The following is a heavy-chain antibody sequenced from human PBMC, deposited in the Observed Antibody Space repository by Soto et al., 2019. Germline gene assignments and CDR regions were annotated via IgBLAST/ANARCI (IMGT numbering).Heavy chain of an antibody. D-gene: IGHD1-20*01. CDR3: ARMNPNWNYYDY. CDR1: GFSLTTSGMR. J-gene: IGHJ4*02. Sequence: SGPTLVNPTQTLTLTCTFSGFSLTTSGMRVTWIRQPPGKALEWLARIDYDDDKFYRTSLKTRLTISKATSKNQVVLTMTNMDPVDTATYYCARMNPNWNYYDYWGQGTLVTVSS. V-gene: IGHV2-70*04. CDR2: IDYDDDK.